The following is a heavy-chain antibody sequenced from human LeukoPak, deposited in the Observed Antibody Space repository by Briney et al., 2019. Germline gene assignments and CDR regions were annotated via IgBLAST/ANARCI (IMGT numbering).Heavy chain of an antibody. D-gene: IGHD6-6*01. V-gene: IGHV3-23*01. CDR2: IYENGGTT. J-gene: IGHJ4*02. Sequence: GGSLRLSCVGSGFTFRSHAMSWVRQAPEKGLEFVSGIYENGGTTYYADSVKGRFSISRDNSKNTLYLQMNSLRAEDTAVYYCARDHMSGAAQDIDYWGQGTLVTVSS. CDR1: GFTFRSHA. CDR3: ARDHMSGAAQDIDY.